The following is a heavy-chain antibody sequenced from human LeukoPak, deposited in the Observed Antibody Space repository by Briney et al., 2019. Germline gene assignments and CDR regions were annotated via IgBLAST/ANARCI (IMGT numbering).Heavy chain of an antibody. V-gene: IGHV4-4*07. CDR2: IYTSGRN. J-gene: IGHJ5*02. CDR3: PRNSHCSGGSCHQYNWFDP. CDR1: GRSISSYY. D-gene: IGHD2-15*01. Sequence: PSETLSLTCTVSGRSISSYYWSWIRQPAGKGLEWIGRIYTSGRNNFNTSLKSRFTMSVDTSKNQFSLKLSSVTAADTAVYNCPRNSHCSGGSCHQYNWFDPWGQGTLVTVSS.